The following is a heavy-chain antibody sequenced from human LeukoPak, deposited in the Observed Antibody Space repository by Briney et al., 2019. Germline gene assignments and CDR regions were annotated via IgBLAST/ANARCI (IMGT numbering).Heavy chain of an antibody. V-gene: IGHV1-24*01. Sequence: ASVKVSCKVSGYTLTELSMHWVRQAPGKGLEWMGGFDPEDGETIYAQKFQGRVTLSTDTSTSTAYMELTSLRSDDTAVYYCARLRGGIYSSRDAFDIWGQGTMVTVSS. CDR3: ARLRGGIYSSRDAFDI. CDR2: FDPEDGET. D-gene: IGHD2-2*01. CDR1: GYTLTELS. J-gene: IGHJ3*02.